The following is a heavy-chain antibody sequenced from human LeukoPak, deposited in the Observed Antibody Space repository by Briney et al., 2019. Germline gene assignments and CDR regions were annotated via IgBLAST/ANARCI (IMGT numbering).Heavy chain of an antibody. V-gene: IGHV4-38-2*02. J-gene: IGHJ4*02. CDR1: GYSISSGYY. CDR3: ARDWDSSGYPFDY. CDR2: IYHSGST. D-gene: IGHD3-22*01. Sequence: SETLSLTCTVSGYSISSGYYWGWIRQPPGKGLEWIGSIYHSGSTYYNPSLKSRVTISVDTSKNQSSLKLSSVTAADTAVYYCARDWDSSGYPFDYWGQGTLVTVSS.